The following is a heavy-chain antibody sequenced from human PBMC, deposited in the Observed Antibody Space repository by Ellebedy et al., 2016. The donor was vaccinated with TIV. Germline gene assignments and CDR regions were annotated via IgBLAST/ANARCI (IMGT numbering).Heavy chain of an antibody. J-gene: IGHJ4*02. Sequence: GESLKISCAASGFTFSSYSMNWVRQAPGKGLEWVSSISSSSSYTYYADSVKGRFTISRDNSKNTLYLQMNSLRAEDTAVYYCAKARPRASGTYQKTDFDYWGQGTLVTVSS. CDR2: ISSSSSYT. D-gene: IGHD1-26*01. V-gene: IGHV3-21*04. CDR3: AKARPRASGTYQKTDFDY. CDR1: GFTFSSYS.